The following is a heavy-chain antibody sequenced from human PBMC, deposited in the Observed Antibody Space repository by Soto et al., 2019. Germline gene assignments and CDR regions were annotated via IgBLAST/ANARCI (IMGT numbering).Heavy chain of an antibody. CDR2: TYYRSKWYN. CDR3: ARAGGSGSYYYYYGMDV. CDR1: GDSVSSNSAA. J-gene: IGHJ6*02. V-gene: IGHV6-1*01. D-gene: IGHD1-26*01. Sequence: SQTLSLTCAISGDSVSSNSAAWNWIRQSPSRGLEWLGRTYYRSKWYNDYAVSVKSRITINPDTSKNQFSLQLNSVTPEDTAVYYCARAGGSGSYYYYYGMDVWGQGTTVTVSS.